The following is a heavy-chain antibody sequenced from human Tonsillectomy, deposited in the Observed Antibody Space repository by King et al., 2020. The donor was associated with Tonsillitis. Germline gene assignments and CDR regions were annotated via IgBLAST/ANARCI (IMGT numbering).Heavy chain of an antibody. CDR2: ISYDGINK. CDR1: GFTFSIYG. CDR3: EKDRGDMDQGSDGMDV. D-gene: IGHD3-10*01. J-gene: IGHJ6*02. V-gene: IGHV3-30*18. Sequence: AASGFTFSIYGIHWVRQAPGKGLEWVAGISYDGINKYYADSVKDRFTIYRDNSNHTLYLQMNSLRAEATAVYSCEKDRGDMDQGSDGMDVWGQGTTVTVSS.